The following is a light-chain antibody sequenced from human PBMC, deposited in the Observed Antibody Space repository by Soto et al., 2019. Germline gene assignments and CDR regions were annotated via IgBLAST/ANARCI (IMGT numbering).Light chain of an antibody. CDR3: CSFARGSTLV. J-gene: IGLJ3*02. CDR1: SSDVGSYNL. CDR2: EGS. V-gene: IGLV2-23*01. Sequence: QSALTQPTSVSGSPGQSITISCTGTSSDVGSYNLVSWYQQHPGNAPKLMIYEGSKRPSGVSNRFFGSKSGNTASLTIAGLQAEDEADYYCCSFARGSTLVFGGGTKLTVL.